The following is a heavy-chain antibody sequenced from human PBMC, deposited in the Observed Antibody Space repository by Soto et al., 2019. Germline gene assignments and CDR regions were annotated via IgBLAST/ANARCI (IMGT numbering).Heavy chain of an antibody. D-gene: IGHD6-19*01. V-gene: IGHV3-15*07. CDR3: TTGGTRASGGWYVVGYYYYCGMHV. J-gene: IGHJ6*02. Sequence: EVQLVESGGGLVKPGGSLRLSCAASGFTFSNAWMNWVRQAPGKGLEWVGRIKSKTDGGTTDYAAPVKGRFTISRVDSRNKLYLQMISLKTEDTAEYDCTTGGTRASGGWYVVGYYYYCGMHVGGQGTTVIVSS. CDR1: GFTFSNAW. CDR2: IKSKTDGGTT.